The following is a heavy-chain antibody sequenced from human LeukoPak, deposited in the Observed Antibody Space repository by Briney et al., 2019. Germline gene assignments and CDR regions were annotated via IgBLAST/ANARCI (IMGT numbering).Heavy chain of an antibody. V-gene: IGHV3-48*03. CDR3: AGSIAVAGTLFDS. CDR2: ITSSGSSI. Sequence: PGGSLRLSCAASGFTFSSFEMNWVRQPPGKGLQWVSYITSSGSSIYYADSVKGRFTMSRDNAKNSLYLQMNSLRAEDTAVYYCAGSIAVAGTLFDSWGQGTLVTVSS. CDR1: GFTFSSFE. D-gene: IGHD6-19*01. J-gene: IGHJ4*02.